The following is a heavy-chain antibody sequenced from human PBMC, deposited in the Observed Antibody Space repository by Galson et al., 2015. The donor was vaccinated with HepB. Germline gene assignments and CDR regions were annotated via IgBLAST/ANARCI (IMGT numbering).Heavy chain of an antibody. J-gene: IGHJ4*02. V-gene: IGHV1-69*13. Sequence: SVKVSCKASGGTFSSYAISWVRQAPGQGLEWMGGIIPIFGTANYAQKFQGRATITADESTSTAYMELSSLRSEDTAVYYCARDCSSGSIAAADDGTGYWGQGTLVTVSS. D-gene: IGHD6-13*01. CDR3: ARDCSSGSIAAADDGTGY. CDR2: IIPIFGTA. CDR1: GGTFSSYA.